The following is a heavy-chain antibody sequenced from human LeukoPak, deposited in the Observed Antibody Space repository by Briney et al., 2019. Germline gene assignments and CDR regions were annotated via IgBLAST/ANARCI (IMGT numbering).Heavy chain of an antibody. D-gene: IGHD3-3*01. V-gene: IGHV3-43*02. CDR1: GFTFDDYA. CDR2: ISGDGGST. Sequence: GGSLRLSCAASGFTFDDYAMHWVRQAPGKGLEWFSLISGDGGSTYYADCVKGRFTISRDNSKNSLYLQMNSLRTEDTALYYCATSRREYDFWRVYFDYWGPGTLVTVSS. J-gene: IGHJ4*02. CDR3: ATSRREYDFWRVYFDY.